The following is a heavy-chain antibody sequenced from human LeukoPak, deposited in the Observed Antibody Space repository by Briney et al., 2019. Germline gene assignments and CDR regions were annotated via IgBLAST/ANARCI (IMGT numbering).Heavy chain of an antibody. V-gene: IGHV4-59*01. Sequence: ETLSLTCTVSGGSFNSYYWSWIRQPPGKGLEWIAYIYYSGNTKHNPSLKSRVTISVDPSKNQFSLKLSSVTAADSAVYYCARDFKYYYDRGTSAFDIWGQGKLVTVSS. CDR2: IYYSGNT. J-gene: IGHJ3*02. CDR3: ARDFKYYYDRGTSAFDI. CDR1: GGSFNSYY. D-gene: IGHD3-10*02.